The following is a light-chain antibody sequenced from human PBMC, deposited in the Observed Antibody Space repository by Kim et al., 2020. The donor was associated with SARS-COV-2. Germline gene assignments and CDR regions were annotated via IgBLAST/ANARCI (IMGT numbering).Light chain of an antibody. CDR2: KVS. CDR3: MQGSHWPWT. J-gene: IGKJ1*01. V-gene: IGKV2-30*01. CDR1: QSLVNSNGNTY. Sequence: DVVMTQSPLSLPVTLGQPASISCRSSQSLVNSNGNTYLNWFQQRPGQSPRRLIYKVSNRGSGVPDRFSGSGSGTDFTLEISRVEAEDVGVYYCMQGSHWPWTIGQGTKVDIK.